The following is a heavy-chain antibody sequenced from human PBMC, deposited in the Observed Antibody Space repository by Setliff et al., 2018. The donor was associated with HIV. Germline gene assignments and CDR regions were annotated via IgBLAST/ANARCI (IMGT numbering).Heavy chain of an antibody. J-gene: IGHJ5*02. V-gene: IGHV1-3*04. CDR3: VRDLNSGDYPHWFDP. D-gene: IGHD4-17*01. Sequence: ASVKVSCKASGYTFTRNAMHWVRQAPGQRLEWMGWINTVNGNTKYSQKFQGRVTITRDTSASTVYMELSSLRSGDTAVYYCVRDLNSGDYPHWFDPWGQGTLVTVSS. CDR1: GYTFTRNA. CDR2: INTVNGNT.